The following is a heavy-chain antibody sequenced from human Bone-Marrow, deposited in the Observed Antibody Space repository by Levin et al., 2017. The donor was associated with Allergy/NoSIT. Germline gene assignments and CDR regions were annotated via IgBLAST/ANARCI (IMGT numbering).Heavy chain of an antibody. Sequence: GESLKISCKASGYTFTSYYMHWVRQAPGQGLEWMGIINPSGGSTSYAQKFQGRVTMTRDTSTSTVYMELSSLRSEDTAVYYCARTLIAVAGPNYFDYWGQGTLVTVSS. CDR3: ARTLIAVAGPNYFDY. V-gene: IGHV1-46*01. CDR2: INPSGGST. CDR1: GYTFTSYY. D-gene: IGHD6-19*01. J-gene: IGHJ4*02.